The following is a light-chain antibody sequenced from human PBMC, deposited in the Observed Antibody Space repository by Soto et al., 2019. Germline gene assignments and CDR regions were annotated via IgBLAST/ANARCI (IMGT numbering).Light chain of an antibody. CDR2: WAS. CDR1: PSVLSSSNNKNY. J-gene: IGKJ5*01. CDR3: QQRSNWPPT. V-gene: IGKV4-1*01. Sequence: DFVMTQTPDSLAVSLGERATINCKSSPSVLSSSNNKNYLAWYQQKPGQPPKLLIYWASTRDSGVPDRFSGSGSGTDFTLTISSLQAEDVAVYYCQQRSNWPPTFGQGTRLEIK.